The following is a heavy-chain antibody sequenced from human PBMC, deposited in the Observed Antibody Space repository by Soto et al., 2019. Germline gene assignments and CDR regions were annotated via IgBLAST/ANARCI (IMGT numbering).Heavy chain of an antibody. CDR3: ARDANYDILTGRRGFDP. V-gene: IGHV1-18*04. Sequence: ASVKVSCKGSGYTFTSYGISWVRQAPGQGLEWMGWISAYNGNTNYAQKLQGRVTMTTDTSTSTAYMELRSLRSDDTAVYYCARDANYDILTGRRGFDPWGQGTLVTVSS. CDR1: GYTFTSYG. CDR2: ISAYNGNT. D-gene: IGHD3-9*01. J-gene: IGHJ5*02.